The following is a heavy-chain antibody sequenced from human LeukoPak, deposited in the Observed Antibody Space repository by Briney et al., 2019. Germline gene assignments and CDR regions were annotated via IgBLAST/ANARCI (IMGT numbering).Heavy chain of an antibody. CDR2: INPNSGDT. CDR3: ARDQVVRGDDLDY. V-gene: IGHV1-2*02. CDR1: GYTFTDYY. Sequence: ASVKLSCKASGYTFTDYYMHWVRQAPGQGLEWMGWINPNSGDTNFAQQFQGRVTMTRDTSISTAYMELSRLRSDDTAVYYCARDQVVRGDDLDYWGQGTLVTVSS. D-gene: IGHD3-10*01. J-gene: IGHJ4*02.